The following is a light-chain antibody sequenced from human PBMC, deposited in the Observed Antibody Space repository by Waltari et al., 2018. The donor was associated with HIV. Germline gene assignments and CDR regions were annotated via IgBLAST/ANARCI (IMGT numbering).Light chain of an antibody. Sequence: DIVMTQSPDSLTVSLGERATINCRSSETVLYNSDNENYLSWYQHKPGQPPRLLIYWASTRKSGVPDRFSGSGTETNFTLTINSLQSEDVAIYYCQQYYRSPRTFGQGTKVQVK. CDR2: WAS. V-gene: IGKV4-1*01. J-gene: IGKJ1*01. CDR3: QQYYRSPRT. CDR1: ETVLYNSDNENY.